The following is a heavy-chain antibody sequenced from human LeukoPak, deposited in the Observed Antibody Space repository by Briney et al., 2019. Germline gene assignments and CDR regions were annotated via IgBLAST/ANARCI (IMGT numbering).Heavy chain of an antibody. CDR3: ARTPFVWGYDFDY. Sequence: SETLSLTCTVSGGSISSGGYYWSWIRQRPGKGLEWIGYIYYSGSTYYNPSLKSRVTISVDTSKNQFSLKLSSVTAADTAVYYCARTPFVWGYDFDYWGQGTLVTVSS. CDR2: IYYSGST. V-gene: IGHV4-31*03. J-gene: IGHJ4*02. CDR1: GGSISSGGYY. D-gene: IGHD3-9*01.